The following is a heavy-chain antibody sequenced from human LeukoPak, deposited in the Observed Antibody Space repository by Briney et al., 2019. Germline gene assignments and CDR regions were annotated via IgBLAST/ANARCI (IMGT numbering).Heavy chain of an antibody. J-gene: IGHJ5*02. CDR2: INPNSGGT. V-gene: IGHV1-2*06. Sequence: ASVTVSFTASGYTFTGYYMHWVRQAPGQGLEWMGRINPNSGGTNYAQKFQGRVTMTRDTSISTAYMELSRLRSDDTAVYYCARDLFITIFGVVINQGGDPLGPWGQGTLVTVSS. D-gene: IGHD3-3*01. CDR3: ARDLFITIFGVVINQGGDPLGP. CDR1: GYTFTGYY.